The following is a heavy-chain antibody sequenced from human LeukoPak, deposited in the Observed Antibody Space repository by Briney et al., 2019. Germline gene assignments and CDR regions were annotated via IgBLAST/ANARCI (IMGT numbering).Heavy chain of an antibody. J-gene: IGHJ4*02. CDR1: ACTFTGYY. D-gene: IGHD2-2*01. V-gene: IGHV1-2*02. CDR2: INPKSGGT. CDR3: ARTYQYYFDF. Sequence: ASVKVSCKASACTFTGYYLHWVRLAPGQGLEWMGWINPKSGGTKYAQNFQGRVTMTRDTSISTAYMELSSLRSDDTAVYYCARTYQYYFDFWGQGTLVTVSS.